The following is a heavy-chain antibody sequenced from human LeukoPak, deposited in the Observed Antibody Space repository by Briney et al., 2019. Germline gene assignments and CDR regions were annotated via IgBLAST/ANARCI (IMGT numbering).Heavy chain of an antibody. V-gene: IGHV3-23*01. D-gene: IGHD1-7*01. CDR3: AKDPYNWNYFTVFDP. CDR1: GFTFSSYA. J-gene: IGHJ5*02. Sequence: GGSLRLSCAASGFTFSSYAMSWVRQAPGKGLEWVSAISGSGGSTYCADSVKGRFTISRDNSKNTLYLQMNSLRAEDTAVYYCAKDPYNWNYFTVFDPWGQGTLVTVSS. CDR2: ISGSGGST.